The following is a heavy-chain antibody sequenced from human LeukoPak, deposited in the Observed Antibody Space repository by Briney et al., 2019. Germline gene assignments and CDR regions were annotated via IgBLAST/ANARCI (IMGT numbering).Heavy chain of an antibody. CDR1: GLTLSSYE. J-gene: IGHJ4*02. CDR2: VDYSGGDT. Sequence: GGSLRLSCIASGLTLSSYEMSWIRQAPGKGLGGVSSVDYSGGDTHYADSVMGRFTISRDNSKNTLYLQLNSLSADDTAVYYCARNSGWYGVSWGQGTLVTVSS. CDR3: ARNSGWYGVS. V-gene: IGHV3-23*01. D-gene: IGHD6-19*01.